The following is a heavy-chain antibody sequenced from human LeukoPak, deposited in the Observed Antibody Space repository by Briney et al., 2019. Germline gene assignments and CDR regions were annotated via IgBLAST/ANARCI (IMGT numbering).Heavy chain of an antibody. CDR2: IYYSGST. CDR1: GGSISSYY. D-gene: IGHD1-26*01. V-gene: IGHV4-59*12. Sequence: SETLSLTCTVSGGSISSYYWSWIRQPPGKGLEWIGYIYYSGSTNYNPSLKSRVTISVDTSKNQFSLKLSSVTAADTAVYYCAREVGANPADYWGQGTLVTVSS. CDR3: AREVGANPADY. J-gene: IGHJ4*02.